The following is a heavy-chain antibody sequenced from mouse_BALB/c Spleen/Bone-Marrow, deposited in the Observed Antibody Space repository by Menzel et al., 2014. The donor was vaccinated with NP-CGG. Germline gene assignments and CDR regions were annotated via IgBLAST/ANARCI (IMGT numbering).Heavy chain of an antibody. CDR2: IWSGGST. CDR1: GFSLTSYG. CDR3: ARKRGYDYDYAMDY. J-gene: IGHJ4*01. Sequence: VKVVDSGPGLVQPSQSLSITCTVSGFSLTSYGVHWVRQSPGKGLEWLGAIWSGGSTDYNAAFISRLSISKDNSKSQVFFKMNSLQANDTAIYYCARKRGYDYDYAMDYWGQGTSVTVSS. D-gene: IGHD2-4*01. V-gene: IGHV2-2*02.